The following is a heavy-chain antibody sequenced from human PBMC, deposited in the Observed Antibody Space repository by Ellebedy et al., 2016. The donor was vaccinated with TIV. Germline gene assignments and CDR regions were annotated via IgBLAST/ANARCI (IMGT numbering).Heavy chain of an antibody. V-gene: IGHV1-2*02. D-gene: IGHD1-26*01. CDR3: ARAGGATFWYYYYMEV. Sequence: ASVKVSCXASGYTFTDYYMHWVRQAPGQGLEWMGWINPNSGGTNYAQKFQGRVTMTTDTSISTAYMELSRLRSDDTAVFYCARAGGATFWYYYYMEVWGKGTTVTVSS. J-gene: IGHJ6*03. CDR2: INPNSGGT. CDR1: GYTFTDYY.